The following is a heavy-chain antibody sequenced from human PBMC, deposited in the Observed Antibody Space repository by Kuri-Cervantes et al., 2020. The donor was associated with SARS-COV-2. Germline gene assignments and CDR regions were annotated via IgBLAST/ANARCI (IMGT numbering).Heavy chain of an antibody. J-gene: IGHJ6*02. Sequence: GESLKISCAASGFTFSNYGMHWVRQAPGKGLEWVAVIWYDGSNKYYADSVKGRFTISRDNSKNTLYLQMNSLRAEDTAAYYCARIPYSYGSPFDYYGMDVWGQGTTVTVSS. CDR1: GFTFSNYG. V-gene: IGHV3-33*08. D-gene: IGHD5-18*01. CDR2: IWYDGSNK. CDR3: ARIPYSYGSPFDYYGMDV.